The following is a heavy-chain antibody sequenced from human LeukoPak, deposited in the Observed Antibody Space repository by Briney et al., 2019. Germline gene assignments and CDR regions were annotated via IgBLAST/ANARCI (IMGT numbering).Heavy chain of an antibody. Sequence: SETLSLTCTVSGGSISSGSYYWGWIRQPPGKGLEWIGSIYHSGSTYYNPSLKSRVTISVDTSKNQFSLKLSSVTAADTAVYYCARDGAVYSERRYYFDYWGQGTLVTVSS. CDR1: GGSISSGSYY. CDR2: IYHSGST. J-gene: IGHJ4*02. D-gene: IGHD3-3*01. CDR3: ARDGAVYSERRYYFDY. V-gene: IGHV4-39*07.